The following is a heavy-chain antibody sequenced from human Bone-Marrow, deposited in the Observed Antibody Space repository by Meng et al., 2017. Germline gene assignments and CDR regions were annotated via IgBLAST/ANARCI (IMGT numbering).Heavy chain of an antibody. D-gene: IGHD6-19*01. J-gene: IGHJ4*02. CDR1: GFTFRSVA. CDR3: ARRAVPDI. Sequence: GQLVGLVGGVCQTCRSRWTSWVAFGFTFRSVAMSWVRQAPGKGLEWVSAISGSGGRTYYADSVKGRFTISRDKSQTSVDLQMNSLRPEDSAVYYCARRAVPDIWGQGALVTVSS. CDR2: ISGSGGRT. V-gene: IGHV3-23*04.